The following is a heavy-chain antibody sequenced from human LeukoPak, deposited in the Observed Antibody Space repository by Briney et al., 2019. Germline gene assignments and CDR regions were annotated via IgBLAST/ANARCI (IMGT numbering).Heavy chain of an antibody. CDR3: ARVGPQYCGGDCYSSYYYYYMDV. CDR2: IYYSGST. D-gene: IGHD2-21*01. Sequence: PSETLSLTCTVSGGSISSYYWSWIRQPPAKGLEWIGYIYYSGSTNYNPSLKSRVTISVDTSKNQFSLKLSSVTAADTAVYYCARVGPQYCGGDCYSSYYYYYMDVWGKGTTVTVSS. J-gene: IGHJ6*03. V-gene: IGHV4-59*01. CDR1: GGSISSYY.